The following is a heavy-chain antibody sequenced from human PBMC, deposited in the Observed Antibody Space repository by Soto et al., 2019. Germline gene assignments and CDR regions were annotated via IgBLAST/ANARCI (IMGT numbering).Heavy chain of an antibody. D-gene: IGHD3-9*01. CDR3: AKESEYYDILTGYRVHCFDY. J-gene: IGHJ4*02. CDR2: ISGSGGST. Sequence: GGSLRLSCAASGFTFSSYAMSWVRQAPGKGLEWVSAISGSGGSTYYADSVKGRFTISRDNSKNTLYLQMNSLRAEDTAVYYCAKESEYYDILTGYRVHCFDYWGQGTLVTVSS. V-gene: IGHV3-23*01. CDR1: GFTFSSYA.